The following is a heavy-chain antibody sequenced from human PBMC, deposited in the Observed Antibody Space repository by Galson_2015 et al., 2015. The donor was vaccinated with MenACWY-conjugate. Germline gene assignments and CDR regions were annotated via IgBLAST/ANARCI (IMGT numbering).Heavy chain of an antibody. CDR3: GRDPGWGAIDY. CDR1: GLRFNNSW. Sequence: SLRLSCAVSGLRFNNSWISWVRQAPGKGLEWVANINNIGNEKYYVDSVRGRFTISRDNAQESVFLQMTSLRVEDTAVYYCGRDPGWGAIDYWGQGILVTVSS. CDR2: INNIGNEK. J-gene: IGHJ4*02. D-gene: IGHD7-27*01. V-gene: IGHV3-7*03.